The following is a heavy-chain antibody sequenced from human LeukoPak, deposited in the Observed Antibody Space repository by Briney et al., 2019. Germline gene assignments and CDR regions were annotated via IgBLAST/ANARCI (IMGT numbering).Heavy chain of an antibody. Sequence: EASVKVSCKASGYTFTGYYMHWVRQAPGQGLEWMGRINPNSGGTNYAQKFQGRVTMTRDTSISTAYMELSRLRSDDTAVYYCAREVDTAMDCKGVLDYYYYGMDVWGQGTTVTVSS. J-gene: IGHJ6*02. CDR1: GYTFTGYY. CDR3: AREVDTAMDCKGVLDYYYYGMDV. CDR2: INPNSGGT. V-gene: IGHV1-2*06. D-gene: IGHD5-18*01.